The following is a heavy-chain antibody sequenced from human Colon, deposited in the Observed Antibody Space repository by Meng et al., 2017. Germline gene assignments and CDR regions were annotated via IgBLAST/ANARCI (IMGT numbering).Heavy chain of an antibody. CDR1: GFTLSNYG. CDR3: ARSSDTGDDWYFDL. CDR2: ISSDGSSE. Sequence: QVQLVESGGGVVQPGGSLRLYCAASGFTLSNYGMHWVRQAPGKGLEWVTAISSDGSSEHYVDSVKGRFTISRDKSKNTLFLQMNSLRAEDTAVYYCARSSDTGDDWYFDLWGRGNLVTVSS. J-gene: IGHJ2*01. V-gene: IGHV3-33*01. D-gene: IGHD1-1*01.